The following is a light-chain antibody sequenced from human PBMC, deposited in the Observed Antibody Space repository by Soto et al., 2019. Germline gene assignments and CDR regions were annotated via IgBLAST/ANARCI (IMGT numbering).Light chain of an antibody. CDR2: NVS. CDR1: TSDNGGHNF. J-gene: IGLJ2*01. V-gene: IGLV2-14*03. CDR3: ASYTGSSVL. Sequence: QSVLTQPASVSGSPGQSITITCSGATSDNGGHNFVAWYQQQPGKVPKLILYNVSNRPSGVSNRFSGSESGNTASLTISGLQAADEADYYCASYTGSSVLFGGGTKLTVL.